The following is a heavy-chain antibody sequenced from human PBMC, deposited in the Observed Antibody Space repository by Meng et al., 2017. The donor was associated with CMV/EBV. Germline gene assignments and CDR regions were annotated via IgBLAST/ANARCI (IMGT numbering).Heavy chain of an antibody. Sequence: GESLKISCAASGFTFSSYWMSWVRQAPGKGLEWVANIKQDGSEKYYVDSVKGRFTIPRDNAKNSLYLQMNSLRAEDTSVYYCESGGLRFLEWPRGFNFDYWGQGTLVTVSS. CDR3: ESGGLRFLEWPRGFNFDY. D-gene: IGHD3-3*01. J-gene: IGHJ4*02. CDR1: GFTFSSYW. CDR2: IKQDGSEK. V-gene: IGHV3-7*01.